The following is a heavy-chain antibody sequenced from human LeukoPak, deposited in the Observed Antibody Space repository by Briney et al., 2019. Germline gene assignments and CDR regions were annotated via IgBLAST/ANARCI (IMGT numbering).Heavy chain of an antibody. CDR1: GASISSGTYS. CDR2: IYHTGST. D-gene: IGHD2-21*02. J-gene: IGHJ4*02. CDR3: ARGPPYIVVVTGIGFFDS. Sequence: SETLSLTCTVSGASISSGTYSWSWIRQPPGEGLEWIGYIYHTGSTYYNPSLKGRVTISVDRSKNQFSLNLNFVTAADTAVYYCARGPPYIVVVTGIGFFDSWGQGTLVTVSS. V-gene: IGHV4-30-2*01.